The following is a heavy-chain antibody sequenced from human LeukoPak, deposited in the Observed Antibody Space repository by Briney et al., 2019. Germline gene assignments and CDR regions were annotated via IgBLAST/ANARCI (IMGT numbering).Heavy chain of an antibody. V-gene: IGHV4-59*08. D-gene: IGHD3-10*01. CDR3: ARYYGSDSYYFDY. Sequence: PSETLSLTCTVSGGSIGSYYWGWIRQPPGKGLEWIGYIYYSGSTNYNPSLQSRVTISVDTPKNQFSLKLSSVTAADTAVYYCARYYGSDSYYFDYWGQGTLVTVSS. CDR2: IYYSGST. CDR1: GGSIGSYY. J-gene: IGHJ4*02.